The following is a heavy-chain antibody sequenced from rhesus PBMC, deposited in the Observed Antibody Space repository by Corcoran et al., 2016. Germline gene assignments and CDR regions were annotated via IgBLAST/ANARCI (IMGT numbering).Heavy chain of an antibody. J-gene: IGHJ4*01. CDR3: AGAPAGTGKEY. CDR2: IYGSSGCT. CDR1: GGSISRNY. Sequence: QVQLQESGPGLVKPSETLSLTCAVSGGSISRNYWSWIRQPPGKGLEWIGYIYGSSGCTYYNPSLTCRGTSSPDTSKNQFAGKLSAVTAADTAVYDCAGAPAGTGKEYWCQGVLVTVSS. D-gene: IGHD5-24*01. V-gene: IGHV4-165*01.